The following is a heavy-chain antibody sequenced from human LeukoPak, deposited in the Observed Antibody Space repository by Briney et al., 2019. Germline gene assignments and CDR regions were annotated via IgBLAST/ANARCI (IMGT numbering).Heavy chain of an antibody. Sequence: RASVKVSCKTSGVTFSSYAISWVRQAPGQGLEWMGGIIPMFGTANYAQKSQGRVTITADKSTSTAFMELSSLRSDDTAVYYCARDVLDYYDRSGYVTWGQGTLVTVSS. CDR3: ARDVLDYYDRSGYVT. CDR1: GVTFSSYA. J-gene: IGHJ5*02. V-gene: IGHV1-69*06. D-gene: IGHD3-22*01. CDR2: IIPMFGTA.